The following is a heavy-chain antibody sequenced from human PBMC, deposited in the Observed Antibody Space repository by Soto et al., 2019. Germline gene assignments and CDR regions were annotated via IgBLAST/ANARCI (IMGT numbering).Heavy chain of an antibody. Sequence: QVQLQESGPGLVKPSETLSLTCTVSGGSVSSGSYSWSWMRQPPGKGLEWIGYIYPSGTTNYNPSPKRPVTLSVDTSQNPCYMKMSSVTAADTAVYYCARGGGSYHIACSGQGTLVAVS. J-gene: IGHJ4*02. CDR3: ARGGGSYHIAC. D-gene: IGHD1-26*01. CDR1: GGSVSSGSYS. CDR2: IYPSGTT. V-gene: IGHV4-61*01.